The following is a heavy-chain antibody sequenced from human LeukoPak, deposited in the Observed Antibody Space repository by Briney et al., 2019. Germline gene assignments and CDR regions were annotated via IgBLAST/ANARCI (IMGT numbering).Heavy chain of an antibody. CDR1: GFTFSSYG. D-gene: IGHD6-13*01. CDR3: AKVETAAAATLRGFDY. V-gene: IGHV3-23*01. Sequence: GRSLRLSCAASGFTFSSYGMSWVRQAPGKGLEWVPSIGGSGGSTYYADSVKGRFTISRDNSKNTLYLQMNSLRAEDTAVYYCAKVETAAAATLRGFDYWGQGTLVTVSS. J-gene: IGHJ4*02. CDR2: IGGSGGST.